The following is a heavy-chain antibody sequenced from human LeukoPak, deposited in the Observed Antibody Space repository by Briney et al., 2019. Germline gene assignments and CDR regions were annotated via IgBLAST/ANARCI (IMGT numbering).Heavy chain of an antibody. V-gene: IGHV1-46*01. Sequence: ASVKDSCKASGYTFTSYYMHWVRQPRGQGLEWMGLINPNDGSTRYKRMFQSRVTMTRDPTTTTDYMELSTLRSQDTAVYYCARHKEVGDYYYFDYWGQGTLVTVSS. D-gene: IGHD2/OR15-2a*01. CDR1: GYTFTSYY. CDR2: INPNDGST. CDR3: ARHKEVGDYYYFDY. J-gene: IGHJ4*02.